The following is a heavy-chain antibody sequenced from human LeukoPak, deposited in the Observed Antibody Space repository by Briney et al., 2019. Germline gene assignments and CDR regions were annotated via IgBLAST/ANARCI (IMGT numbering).Heavy chain of an antibody. V-gene: IGHV3-23*01. CDR2: ISSTADHT. D-gene: IGHD2-2*01. CDR3: ARRILSTSWTDSFDI. J-gene: IGHJ3*02. CDR1: GFTFNYYA. Sequence: GGSLRLSCAASGFTFNYYAMTWVRQAPGKGLEWVSAISSTADHTFYADSVKGRFTISRDNSKNTLYLQMNSLRAEDTAVYYCARRILSTSWTDSFDIWGQGTMVTVSS.